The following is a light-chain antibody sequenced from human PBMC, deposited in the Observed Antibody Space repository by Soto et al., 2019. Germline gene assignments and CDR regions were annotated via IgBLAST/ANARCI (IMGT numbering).Light chain of an antibody. V-gene: IGLV2-14*01. J-gene: IGLJ1*01. CDR2: DVS. CDR3: SSYTSSTTLYV. CDR1: SSDVGVYNY. Sequence: QSALTQPASVSGSPGQSITISCTGSSSDVGVYNYVSWYQQHPGNTPKLMIFDVSDRPSGVSNRFSGSKSGNTASLTISGLQAEDEADYYCSSYTSSTTLYVFGTGTQLTVL.